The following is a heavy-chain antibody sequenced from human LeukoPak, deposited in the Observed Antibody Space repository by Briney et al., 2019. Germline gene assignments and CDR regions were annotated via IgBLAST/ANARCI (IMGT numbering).Heavy chain of an antibody. D-gene: IGHD6-25*01. Sequence: ASVKISCKASGDTFTSYDINWVRQATGQGLEWMGWMNPNSGNTGYAQKFQGRVTMTRNTSINTAYMELSSLRSEDTAVYYCARVPSVCSGTYYYYMDVWGKGTTVTVSS. V-gene: IGHV1-8*01. CDR2: MNPNSGNT. CDR1: GDTFTSYD. J-gene: IGHJ6*03. CDR3: ARVPSVCSGTYYYYMDV.